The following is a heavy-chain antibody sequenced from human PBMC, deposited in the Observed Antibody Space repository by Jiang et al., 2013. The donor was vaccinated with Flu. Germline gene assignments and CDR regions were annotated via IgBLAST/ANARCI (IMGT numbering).Heavy chain of an antibody. CDR2: INAGNGNT. V-gene: IGHV1-3*01. CDR3: AGDRSGSYSGGGDY. Sequence: EVKKPGASVKVSCKASGYTFTSYAMHWVRQAPGQRLEWMGWINAGNGNTKYSQKFQGRVTITRDTSASTAYMELSSLRSEDTAVYYCAGDRSGSYSGGGDYWGQGTLVTVSS. J-gene: IGHJ4*02. D-gene: IGHD1-26*01. CDR1: GYTFTSYA.